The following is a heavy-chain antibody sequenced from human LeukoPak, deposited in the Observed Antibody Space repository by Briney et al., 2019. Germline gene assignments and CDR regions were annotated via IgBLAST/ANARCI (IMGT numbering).Heavy chain of an antibody. Sequence: GWSLRLSCAASGFTFSSYWMSWVRQAPGKGLEWVANIKQDGSEKYYVDSVKGRFTISRDNAKNSLYLQMNSLRAEDTAVYYCASSSWPNYYGMDVWGQGTTVTVSS. CDR2: IKQDGSEK. J-gene: IGHJ6*02. V-gene: IGHV3-7*01. D-gene: IGHD6-13*01. CDR3: ASSSWPNYYGMDV. CDR1: GFTFSSYW.